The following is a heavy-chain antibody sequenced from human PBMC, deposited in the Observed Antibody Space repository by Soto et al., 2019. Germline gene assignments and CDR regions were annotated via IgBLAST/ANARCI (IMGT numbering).Heavy chain of an antibody. J-gene: IGHJ6*02. D-gene: IGHD2-2*01. V-gene: IGHV1-2*02. CDR2: INPETGGT. CDR1: GYTFTGYY. Sequence: QVQLVQSGADVKTPGASVRVSCKASGYTFTGYYVHWVREAPGQGLEWMGWINPETGGTSYAQKFQGRVTLSRDTSMNTAYLELSRLRFDAAAVYFCARERYQVISDGMDVWGQGTTVTVSS. CDR3: ARERYQVISDGMDV.